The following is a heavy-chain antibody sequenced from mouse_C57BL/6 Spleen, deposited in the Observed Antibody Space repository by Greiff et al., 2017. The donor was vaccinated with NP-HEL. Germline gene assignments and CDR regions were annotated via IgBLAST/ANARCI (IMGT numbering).Heavy chain of an antibody. CDR2: IYPGSGST. J-gene: IGHJ2*01. V-gene: IGHV1-55*01. Sequence: QVQLKQPGAELVKPGASVKMSCKASGYTFTSYWITWVKQRPGQGLEWIGDIYPGSGSTNYNEKFKSKATLTVDTSSSTAYMQLSSLTSEDSAVYYCARSAHDYDGEGDYWGQGTTLTVSS. D-gene: IGHD2-4*01. CDR1: GYTFTSYW. CDR3: ARSAHDYDGEGDY.